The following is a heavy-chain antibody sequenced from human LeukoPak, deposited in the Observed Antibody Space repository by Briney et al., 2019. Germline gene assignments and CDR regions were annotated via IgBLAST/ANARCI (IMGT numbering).Heavy chain of an antibody. D-gene: IGHD4-23*01. CDR1: GGSISSGDYY. V-gene: IGHV4-30-4*01. Sequence: SQTLSLTCTVSGGSISSGDYYWSWIRQPPGKGLEWIGYIYYSGGTYYNPSLKSRVTISVDTSKNQFSLKLSSVTAADTAVYYCARTVGTGVFQHWGQGTLATVSS. CDR3: ARTVGTGVFQH. CDR2: IYYSGGT. J-gene: IGHJ1*01.